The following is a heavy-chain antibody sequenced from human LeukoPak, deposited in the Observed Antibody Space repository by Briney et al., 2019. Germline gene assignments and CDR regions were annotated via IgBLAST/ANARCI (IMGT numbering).Heavy chain of an antibody. CDR3: ARATMVRGVIMYAFDI. J-gene: IGHJ3*02. D-gene: IGHD3-10*01. V-gene: IGHV3-21*01. Sequence: GGSLRLSCAASGFTFSSYSMNWVRQAPGKGLEWVSSISSSSSYIYYADSVKGRFTISRDNAKNSLYLQMNSLRAEDAAVYYCARATMVRGVIMYAFDIWGQGTMVTVSS. CDR2: ISSSSSYI. CDR1: GFTFSSYS.